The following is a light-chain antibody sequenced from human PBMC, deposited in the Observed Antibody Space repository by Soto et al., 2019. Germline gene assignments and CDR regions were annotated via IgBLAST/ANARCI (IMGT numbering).Light chain of an antibody. CDR3: VAWDDSLSGLV. J-gene: IGLJ1*01. Sequence: QSVLTQPPSASGTPGQRVTISCSGRNANIGNNFVCWYQQLPGTAPKLLMYSNDQRPSGVPDRFSGSKSGTSASLAISGLRSADEADYYCVAWDDSLSGLVFGTGTKLTVL. CDR1: NANIGNNF. V-gene: IGLV1-47*02. CDR2: SND.